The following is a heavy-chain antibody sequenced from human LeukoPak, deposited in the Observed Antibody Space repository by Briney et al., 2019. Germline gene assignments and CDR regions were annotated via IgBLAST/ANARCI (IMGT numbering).Heavy chain of an antibody. V-gene: IGHV3-30-3*01. Sequence: HPGGSLRLSCAASGFTFSDYYMSWIRQAPGKGLEWVAVISYDGNNKYYADSVKGRFTISRDNSKNTLYLQMNSLRAEDTAVYYCARDRANIVVVSASEYWGQGTLVTVSS. CDR2: ISYDGNNK. CDR1: GFTFSDYY. CDR3: ARDRANIVVVSASEY. D-gene: IGHD2-21*01. J-gene: IGHJ4*02.